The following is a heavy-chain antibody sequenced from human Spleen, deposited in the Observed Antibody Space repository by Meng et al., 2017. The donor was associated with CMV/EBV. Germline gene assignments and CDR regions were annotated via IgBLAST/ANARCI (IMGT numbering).Heavy chain of an antibody. Sequence: VQLVESGGGLVKPGGSLRLSCAASGFTFSNYAMNWVRQAPGKGLEWVSTLIDSGDSTYYADSVQGRFTISRDVSKNTLFLQMKRLTVDDTAIYYCARNHHGDYRSFGAFEVWGQGTMVTVSS. CDR1: GFTFSNYA. D-gene: IGHD4-17*01. CDR2: LIDSGDST. J-gene: IGHJ3*01. CDR3: ARNHHGDYRSFGAFEV. V-gene: IGHV3-23*04.